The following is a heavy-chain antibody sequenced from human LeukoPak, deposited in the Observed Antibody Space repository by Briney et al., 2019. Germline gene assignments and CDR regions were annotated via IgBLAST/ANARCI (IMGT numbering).Heavy chain of an antibody. D-gene: IGHD2-15*01. CDR2: ISSSSSYM. Sequence: GGSLRLSCAASGFTFSSYSMNWVRQAPGKGLEWVSPISSSSSYMYYADSVKGRFTISRDNAKNSLYLQMNSLRAEDTAVYYCARVGSDGGYYFDYWGQGTLVTVSS. CDR1: GFTFSSYS. CDR3: ARVGSDGGYYFDY. J-gene: IGHJ4*02. V-gene: IGHV3-21*01.